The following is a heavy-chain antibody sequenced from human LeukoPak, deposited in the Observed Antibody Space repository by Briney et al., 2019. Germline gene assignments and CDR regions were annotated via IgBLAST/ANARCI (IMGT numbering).Heavy chain of an antibody. CDR1: GFTFRSHW. CDR2: TNQDGSDK. J-gene: IGHJ4*02. V-gene: IGHV3-7*01. Sequence: GGSLRLSCAAAGFTFRSHWMSWIRQAPGKGLEWVANTNQDGSDKQYVDSVKGRFTISRNNAKNSLYLQMDSLRAEDTGLYYCARDHVVDGLVFDYWGQGALVTVSS. D-gene: IGHD2-15*01. CDR3: ARDHVVDGLVFDY.